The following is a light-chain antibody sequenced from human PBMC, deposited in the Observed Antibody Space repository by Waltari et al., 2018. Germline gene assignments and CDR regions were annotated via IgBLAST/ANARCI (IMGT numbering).Light chain of an antibody. J-gene: IGLJ2*01. CDR2: EGT. CDR1: TTDVVCYTL. CDR3: SSYARSDNSVL. Sequence: QSALTQPASVSGSPGPSITIPCTGSTTDVVCYTLFLLYRQFPNKAPQLIIYEGTRRPSGVSSRFSASKSGNTASLTISGLQAEDEALYFCSSYARSDNSVLFGGGTQLSVL. V-gene: IGLV2-23*01.